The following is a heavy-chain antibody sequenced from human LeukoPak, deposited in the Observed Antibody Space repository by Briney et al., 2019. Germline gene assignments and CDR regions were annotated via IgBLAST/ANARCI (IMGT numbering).Heavy chain of an antibody. Sequence: GGSLRLSCAASGFTFDDYAMHWVRQAPGKGLEWVSGISWNSGSIGYADSVKGRFTISRDNAKNSLYLQMNSLRAEDMALYYCAKDNTYDFWSGFYMDVWGKGTTVTVSS. CDR3: AKDNTYDFWSGFYMDV. D-gene: IGHD3-3*01. CDR1: GFTFDDYA. V-gene: IGHV3-9*03. CDR2: ISWNSGSI. J-gene: IGHJ6*03.